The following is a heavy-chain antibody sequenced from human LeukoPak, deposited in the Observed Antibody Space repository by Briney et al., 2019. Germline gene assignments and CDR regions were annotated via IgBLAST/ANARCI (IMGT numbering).Heavy chain of an antibody. D-gene: IGHD2-21*02. J-gene: IGHJ4*02. Sequence: GESLKISCLVSGYSISTWCIGWVRQMPGKGLEWMGVIYPGDSDTRYNPSFEGQVTISADKSINTAYLQWTSLKASDTAMYYCARREHCGGDCYQFDYWGQGTMVTVSP. CDR1: GYSISTWC. CDR3: ARREHCGGDCYQFDY. V-gene: IGHV5-51*01. CDR2: IYPGDSDT.